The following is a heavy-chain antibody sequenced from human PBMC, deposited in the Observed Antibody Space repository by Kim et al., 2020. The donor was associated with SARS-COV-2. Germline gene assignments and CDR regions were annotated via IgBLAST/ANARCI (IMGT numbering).Heavy chain of an antibody. CDR2: ISGRSTDI. Sequence: GGSLRLSCAASGFTFRTYTMNWVRQAPGKGLEWVSSISGRSTDIYYADSVKGRFTISRDNAKNSLYLQMNSLRAEDTAIYYCTRDLSGPGSPDFDYWGQG. V-gene: IGHV3-21*01. CDR1: GFTFRTYT. CDR3: TRDLSGPGSPDFDY. D-gene: IGHD3-10*01. J-gene: IGHJ4*02.